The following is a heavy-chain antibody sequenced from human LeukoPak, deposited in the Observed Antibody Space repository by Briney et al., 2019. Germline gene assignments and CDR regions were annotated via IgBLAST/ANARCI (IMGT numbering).Heavy chain of an antibody. CDR3: ARAAGPDHYYYYMDV. V-gene: IGHV1-46*01. Sequence: ASVKVSCKASGYTFTSYYMHWVRQAPGQGLEWMGIINPSGGSTSYAQKFQGRVTMTRDTSTSTVYMELSSLRSEDTAVYYCARAAGPDHYYYYMDVWGKGPRSPSP. CDR1: GYTFTSYY. J-gene: IGHJ6*03. CDR2: INPSGGST.